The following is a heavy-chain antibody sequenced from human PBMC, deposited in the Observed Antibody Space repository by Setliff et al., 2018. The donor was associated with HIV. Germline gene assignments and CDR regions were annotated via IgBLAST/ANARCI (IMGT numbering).Heavy chain of an antibody. CDR1: GFTVSSNY. CDR2: IYSGGST. Sequence: GGSLRLSCAASGFTVSSNYMSWVRQAPGKGLEWVSVIYSGGSTYYADSVKGRSTISRDNSKNTLYLQMNSLTAEDTAVYYCARDVSWRVRTYIDYWGQGALVTVSS. D-gene: IGHD3-3*01. J-gene: IGHJ4*02. V-gene: IGHV3-66*01. CDR3: ARDVSWRVRTYIDY.